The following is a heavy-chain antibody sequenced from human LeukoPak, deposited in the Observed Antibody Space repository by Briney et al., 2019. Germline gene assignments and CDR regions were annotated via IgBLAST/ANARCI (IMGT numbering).Heavy chain of an antibody. CDR3: AKDGYTYPYYFDY. D-gene: IGHD5-18*01. V-gene: IGHV3-48*04. Sequence: GGSLRLSCAASGFTFSSYSMNWVRQAPGKGLEWVSYISSSSSTIYYADSVKGRFTISRDNAKNSLYLQMSSLRVEDTAVYYCAKDGYTYPYYFDYWGQGTLVTVSS. CDR1: GFTFSSYS. J-gene: IGHJ4*02. CDR2: ISSSSSTI.